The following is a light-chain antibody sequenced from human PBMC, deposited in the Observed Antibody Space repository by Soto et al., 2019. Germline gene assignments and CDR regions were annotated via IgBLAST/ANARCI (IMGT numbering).Light chain of an antibody. CDR3: QQRSNWLT. CDR2: DAS. Sequence: EIVLTQSPATLSLSPGERATLSCRASQSVSSYLAWYQQKPGQAPRLLIYDASNRATGIPAWFSGSGSGTDFPLTISSLEPEDFAVYYCQQRSNWLTFGGGTKVEIK. CDR1: QSVSSY. V-gene: IGKV3-11*01. J-gene: IGKJ4*01.